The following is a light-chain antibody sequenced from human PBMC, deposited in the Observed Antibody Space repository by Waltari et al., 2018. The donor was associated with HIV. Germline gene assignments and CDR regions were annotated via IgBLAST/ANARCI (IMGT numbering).Light chain of an antibody. CDR2: EVR. V-gene: IGLV2-23*02. J-gene: IGLJ2*01. Sequence: QSALTQPAPASGSPGQSINIPRTRTSSDFDIHKLVSWYQQHPGKAPKLMIYEVRKRPSGVSDRFSGSKSGDTASLTISGLQAEDEADYYCCSYVSNVIFGGGTKLTVL. CDR1: SSDFDIHKL. CDR3: CSYVSNVI.